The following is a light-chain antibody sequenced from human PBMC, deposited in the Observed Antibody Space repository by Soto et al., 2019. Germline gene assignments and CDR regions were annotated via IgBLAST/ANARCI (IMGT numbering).Light chain of an antibody. CDR1: QSISNW. J-gene: IGKJ4*01. CDR3: QQVKSYPLT. CDR2: DAS. V-gene: IGKV1-5*01. Sequence: DIQMTQSPSTLPASVGDRVTITCRASQSISNWLAWYQQKPGKPPKLLISDASSLEGGVPSRFSGSGSGTYFTLTISSLQPEDFATYYCQQVKSYPLTFGGGTKVEIE.